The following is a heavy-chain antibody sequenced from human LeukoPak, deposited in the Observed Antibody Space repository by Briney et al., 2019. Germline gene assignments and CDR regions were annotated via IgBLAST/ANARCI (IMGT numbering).Heavy chain of an antibody. Sequence: ASVKVSCKASGYTFTDYYMHWVQQAPGKGLEWMGRVDPEDGETIYAEKFQGRVTITADTSTDTAYMELSSLRSEDTAVYYCARDRAAAGIFDFWGQGTLVIVSS. CDR3: ARDRAAAGIFDF. D-gene: IGHD6-13*01. CDR2: VDPEDGET. CDR1: GYTFTDYY. J-gene: IGHJ4*02. V-gene: IGHV1-69-2*01.